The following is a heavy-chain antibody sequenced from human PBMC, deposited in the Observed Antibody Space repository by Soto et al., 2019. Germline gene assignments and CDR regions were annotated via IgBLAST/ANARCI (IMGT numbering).Heavy chain of an antibody. CDR3: SRLSREDFVVVVAATSAFDF. V-gene: IGHV1-18*01. J-gene: IGHJ3*01. D-gene: IGHD2-15*01. CDR2: ISAYNGNT. Sequence: ASVKVSCKASGYTFTSYGISWVRQAPGQGLEWMGWISAYNGNTNYAQKLQGRVTMTTDTSTSTAYMELRSLRSDDTAVYYCSRLSREDFVVVVAATSAFDFYGQGTMVIVSS. CDR1: GYTFTSYG.